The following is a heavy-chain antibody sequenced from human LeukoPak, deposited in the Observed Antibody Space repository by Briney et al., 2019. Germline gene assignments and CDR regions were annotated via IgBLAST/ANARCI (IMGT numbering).Heavy chain of an antibody. D-gene: IGHD3-3*01. CDR3: ARSSYYDFWSGYYPFGY. CDR2: ISTSGST. J-gene: IGHJ4*02. Sequence: SQTLSLTCTVSGGSLSRGAYYWSWVRQPAGKALEWSGRISTSGSTHYNPSHKSRVTISVDTSKPHFPLNLSSVTAADTAVYYCARSSYYDFWSGYYPFGYWGQGTLVTVSS. V-gene: IGHV4-61*02. CDR1: GGSLSRGAYY.